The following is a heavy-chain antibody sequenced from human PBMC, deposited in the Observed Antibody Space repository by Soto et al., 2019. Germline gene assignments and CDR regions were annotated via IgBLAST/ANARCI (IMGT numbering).Heavy chain of an antibody. J-gene: IGHJ4*02. CDR2: IWYDGNNK. CDR1: GFTFSSHG. V-gene: IGHV3-33*06. Sequence: GGSLRLSCAASGFTFSSHGMHWVRQTPGKGLEWVAHIWYDGNNKYYGDSVKGRFTISRDNSKNTLYLQMNSLRAEDTAVYYCAKDFYSGSYGPFDYWGQGTLDTGSS. CDR3: AKDFYSGSYGPFDY. D-gene: IGHD1-26*01.